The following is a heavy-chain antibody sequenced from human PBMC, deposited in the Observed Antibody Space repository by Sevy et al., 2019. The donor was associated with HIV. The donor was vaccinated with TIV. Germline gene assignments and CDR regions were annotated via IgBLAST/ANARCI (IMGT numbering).Heavy chain of an antibody. V-gene: IGHV1-69*13. Sequence: ASVKVSCKASGGTFSSYAISWVRQAPGQGLEWMGGIIPIFGTANYAQKFQGRVTITADESTSTAYMELSSLRSEDTAVYYCARDRPGEYSSGWYKGGWFDPWGQGTLVTVSS. D-gene: IGHD6-19*01. CDR1: GGTFSSYA. CDR2: IIPIFGTA. J-gene: IGHJ5*02. CDR3: ARDRPGEYSSGWYKGGWFDP.